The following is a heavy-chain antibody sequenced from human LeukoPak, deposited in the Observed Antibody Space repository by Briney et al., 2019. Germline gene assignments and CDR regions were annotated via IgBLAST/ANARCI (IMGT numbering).Heavy chain of an antibody. CDR1: GFTFSSYG. CDR2: IWYDGSNK. Sequence: GGSLRLSCAASGFTFSSYGMHWVRQAPGKGLEWVAVIWYDGSNKYYADSVKGRFTISRDNSKNTLYLQMNSLRAEDTAVYYCARGATDVYFDYWGQGTLVTVSS. V-gene: IGHV3-33*01. J-gene: IGHJ4*02. CDR3: ARGATDVYFDY.